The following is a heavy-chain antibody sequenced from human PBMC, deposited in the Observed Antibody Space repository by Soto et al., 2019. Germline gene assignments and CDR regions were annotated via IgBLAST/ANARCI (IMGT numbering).Heavy chain of an antibody. V-gene: IGHV3-15*07. CDR3: TTDSLPTRSLVRFYF. Sequence: EVQLVESGGGLVKPGGSLTLSCAASGFTFSSAWINWVRQAPGKGLEWVGRIKSRTDGGTTDFATPVKGRFATSRDDSEDMVVLQINSLKTEETGGYFWTTDSLPTRSLVRFYFWGPGSPVTVSS. D-gene: IGHD3-22*01. CDR1: GFTFSSAW. CDR2: IKSRTDGGTT. J-gene: IGHJ6*01.